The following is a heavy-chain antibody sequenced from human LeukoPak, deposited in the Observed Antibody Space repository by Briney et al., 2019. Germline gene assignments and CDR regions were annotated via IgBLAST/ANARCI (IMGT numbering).Heavy chain of an antibody. V-gene: IGHV4-34*01. CDR2: INHSGST. D-gene: IGHD5-24*01. J-gene: IGHJ6*02. CDR3: ASSTNGRYYGMDV. Sequence: GSLRLSCTASGFTFSSYWMHWVRQPPGKGLEWIGEINHSGSTNYNPSLKSRVTISVDTSKNQFSLKLSSVTAADTAVYYCASSTNGRYYGMDVWGQGTTVTVSS. CDR1: GFTFSSYW.